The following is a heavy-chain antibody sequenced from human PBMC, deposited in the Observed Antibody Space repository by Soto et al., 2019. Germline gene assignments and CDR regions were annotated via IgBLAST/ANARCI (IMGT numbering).Heavy chain of an antibody. Sequence: EVQLLESGGGLVQPGGSLRLSCAASGFTFSSYVMSWVRQAPGKGLEWVSAISGSGGSTYYADSVKGRFTISRDNSKNTLYLQMNSLRAEDTAVYYCAKDSAYGDYYYYYGMDVWGQGTTVTVSS. CDR1: GFTFSSYV. V-gene: IGHV3-23*01. CDR2: ISGSGGST. CDR3: AKDSAYGDYYYYYGMDV. D-gene: IGHD4-17*01. J-gene: IGHJ6*02.